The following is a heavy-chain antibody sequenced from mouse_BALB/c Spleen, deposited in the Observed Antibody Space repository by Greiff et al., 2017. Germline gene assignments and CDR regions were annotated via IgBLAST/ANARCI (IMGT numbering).Heavy chain of an antibody. D-gene: IGHD2-3*01. CDR2: IYPGSGST. CDR3: AREDDGYP. V-gene: IGHV1S22*01. J-gene: IGHJ2*01. CDR1: GYTFTSYW. Sequence: LQQPGSELVRPGASVKLSCKASGYTFTSYWMHWVKQRPGQGLEWIGNIYPGSGSTNYDEKFKSKATLTVDTSSSTAYMQLSSLTSEDSAVYYCAREDDGYPWGQGTTLTVSS.